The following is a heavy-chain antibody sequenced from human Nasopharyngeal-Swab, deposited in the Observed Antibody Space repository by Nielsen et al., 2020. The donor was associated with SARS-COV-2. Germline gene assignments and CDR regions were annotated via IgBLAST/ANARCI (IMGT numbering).Heavy chain of an antibody. CDR3: AKEQAPPYYYYGMDV. J-gene: IGHJ6*02. CDR2: ISGSGGST. Sequence: ARQMPGKGLEWVSAISGSGGSTYYADSVKGRFTISRDNSKNTLYLQMNSLRAEDTAVYYCAKEQAPPYYYYGMDVWGQGTTVTVSS. D-gene: IGHD6-6*01. V-gene: IGHV3-23*01.